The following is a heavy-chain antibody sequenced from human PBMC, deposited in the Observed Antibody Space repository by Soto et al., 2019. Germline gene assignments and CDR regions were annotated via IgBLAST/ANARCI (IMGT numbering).Heavy chain of an antibody. Sequence: SETLSLTCTVSGGSISSYYWSWIRQPPGKGLEWIGYIYYSGSTNYNPSLKSRVTISVDTSKNQFSLKLSSVTAADTAMYFCARTDYYDSSGSFGYWGQGTLVT. V-gene: IGHV4-59*01. D-gene: IGHD3-22*01. CDR1: GGSISSYY. CDR2: IYYSGST. CDR3: ARTDYYDSSGSFGY. J-gene: IGHJ4*02.